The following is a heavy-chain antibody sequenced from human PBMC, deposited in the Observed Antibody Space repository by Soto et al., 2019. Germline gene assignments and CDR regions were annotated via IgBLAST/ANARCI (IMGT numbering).Heavy chain of an antibody. V-gene: IGHV1-2*04. D-gene: IGHD3-22*01. J-gene: IGHJ5*02. CDR3: AREYYDSSGYDSRDRWFDP. Sequence: QVQLVQSGAEVKKPGASVKVSCKASGYTFTGYYMHWVRQAPGQGLAWMGWINPNSGGTNSAQKFQGWVTMTRDTSISTAYMELSRLRSDDTAVYYCAREYYDSSGYDSRDRWFDPWGQGTLVTVSS. CDR2: INPNSGGT. CDR1: GYTFTGYY.